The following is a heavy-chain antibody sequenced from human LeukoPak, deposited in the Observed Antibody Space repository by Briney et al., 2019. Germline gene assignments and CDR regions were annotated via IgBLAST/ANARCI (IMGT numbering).Heavy chain of an antibody. D-gene: IGHD5-18*01. V-gene: IGHV3-23*01. CDR2: INDSGGST. CDR1: GFTFSSYA. J-gene: IGHJ4*02. Sequence: PGGSLRLSCAASGFTFSSYAMSWVRQAPGKGLEWGSTINDSGGSTYYADSVKGRFTISRDNSKNTLYLQMNGLRDEDTAVYYCAKEIRIQVWRGFDYWGQGTLVTVSA. CDR3: AKEIRIQVWRGFDY.